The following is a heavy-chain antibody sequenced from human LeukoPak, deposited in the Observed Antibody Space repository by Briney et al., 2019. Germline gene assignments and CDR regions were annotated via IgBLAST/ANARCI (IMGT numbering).Heavy chain of an antibody. J-gene: IGHJ4*02. D-gene: IGHD1-7*01. Sequence: GGSLRLSCVASGFTFSSRDWMTWVRQAPGKGLEWVSAISGGGGSTYYADSVKGRFTISRDNSKNTLYLQMNSLRAEDTAVYYCAKGITGTRYYFDYWGQGTLVTVSS. CDR1: GFTFSSRDW. CDR3: AKGITGTRYYFDY. CDR2: ISGGGGST. V-gene: IGHV3-23*01.